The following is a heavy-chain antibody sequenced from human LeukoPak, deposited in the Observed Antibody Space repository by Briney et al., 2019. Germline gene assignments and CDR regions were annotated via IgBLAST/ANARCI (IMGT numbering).Heavy chain of an antibody. Sequence: QPGGSLRLSCAASGFTFSSYAMSWVRQAPGKGLEWVSAISGSGGSTYYADSVKGRFTISRDNSKNTLYLQMNSLRAEDTAVYYCALLLMAYYDFWSGYYKGAEYFQHWGQGTLVTVSS. CDR2: ISGSGGST. V-gene: IGHV3-23*01. CDR1: GFTFSSYA. J-gene: IGHJ1*01. CDR3: ALLLMAYYDFWSGYYKGAEYFQH. D-gene: IGHD3-3*01.